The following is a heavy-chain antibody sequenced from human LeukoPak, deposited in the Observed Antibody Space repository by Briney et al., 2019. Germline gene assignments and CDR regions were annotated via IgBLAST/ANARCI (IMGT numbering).Heavy chain of an antibody. J-gene: IGHJ5*02. V-gene: IGHV1-18*01. CDR1: GYTFTSYG. D-gene: IGHD3-10*01. Sequence: GASVKVSCKASGYTFTSYGISWVRQAPGRGLEWMGWISAYNGNTNYAQKLQGRVTMTTDTSTSTAYMELSRLRSDDTAVYYCARAAVRGALYNWFDPWGQGTLVTVSS. CDR2: ISAYNGNT. CDR3: ARAAVRGALYNWFDP.